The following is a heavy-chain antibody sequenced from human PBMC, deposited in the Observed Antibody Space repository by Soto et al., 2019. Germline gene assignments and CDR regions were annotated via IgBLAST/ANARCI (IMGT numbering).Heavy chain of an antibody. D-gene: IGHD3-9*01. CDR1: GGSISSYY. V-gene: IGHV4-59*01. CDR2: IYCSGST. Sequence: SETLSLTCTVSGGSISSYYWSWIRQPPGKGLEWIGYIYCSGSTNYNPSLKSRVTISVDTSKNQFSLKLSSVTAADTAAYYCARGLYRLTYYDILTGYFDYWGQGTLVTVSS. J-gene: IGHJ4*02. CDR3: ARGLYRLTYYDILTGYFDY.